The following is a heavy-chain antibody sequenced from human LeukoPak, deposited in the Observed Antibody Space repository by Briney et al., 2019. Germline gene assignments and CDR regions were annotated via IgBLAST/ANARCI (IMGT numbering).Heavy chain of an antibody. CDR3: AANSPDYNTLGSSYKV. CDR2: INHSGST. D-gene: IGHD3-10*01. CDR1: GGSFSGYY. J-gene: IGHJ4*02. Sequence: RASETLSLTCAVYGGSFSGYYWSRIRQPPGKGLEWIGEINHSGSTNYNPSLKSRVTISVDTSKNQFSLKVNSVTATDTAVYYCAANSPDYNTLGSSYKVWGQGILVTVSS. V-gene: IGHV4-34*01.